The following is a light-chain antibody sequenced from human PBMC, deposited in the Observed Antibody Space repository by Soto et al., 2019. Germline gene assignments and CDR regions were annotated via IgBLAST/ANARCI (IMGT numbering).Light chain of an antibody. CDR3: HQYGSSPWT. CDR2: DAS. CDR1: QSVSSSY. Sequence: EIVLTQSPGTLSLSPGERATLSCRASQSVSSSYLAWYQQKPGQAPRLLIYDASRRATGIPDRFSGSGSETDFTLTISRLEPEDFAVYSCHQYGSSPWTFGQGTKVEIK. J-gene: IGKJ1*01. V-gene: IGKV3-20*01.